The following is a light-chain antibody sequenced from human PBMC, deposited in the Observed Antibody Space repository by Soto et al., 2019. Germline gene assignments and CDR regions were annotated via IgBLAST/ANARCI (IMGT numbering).Light chain of an antibody. CDR3: QQYNGYRLA. CDR2: KAS. CDR1: QSVSNW. J-gene: IGKJ4*01. V-gene: IGKV1-5*03. Sequence: TQSPGTLSLSPGERATLSCRASQSVSNWWAWYQQKPGKAPKLLIYKASTLESGVPSRFSGSGSGTEFTLTISSLQADDFAIYYCQQYNGYRLAFGGGTNVEIK.